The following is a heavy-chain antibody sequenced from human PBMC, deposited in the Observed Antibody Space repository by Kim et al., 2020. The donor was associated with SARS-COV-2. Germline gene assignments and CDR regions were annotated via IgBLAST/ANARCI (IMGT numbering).Heavy chain of an antibody. CDR1: GYTFTSYG. J-gene: IGHJ5*02. Sequence: ASVKVSCKASGYTFTSYGISWVRQAPGQGLEWMGWISAYNGNTNYAQKLQGRVTMTTDTSTSTAYMELRSLRSDDTAVYYCARKYSGSYYGWYNWFDPWGQGTLVTVSS. CDR2: ISAYNGNT. CDR3: ARKYSGSYYGWYNWFDP. V-gene: IGHV1-18*01. D-gene: IGHD1-26*01.